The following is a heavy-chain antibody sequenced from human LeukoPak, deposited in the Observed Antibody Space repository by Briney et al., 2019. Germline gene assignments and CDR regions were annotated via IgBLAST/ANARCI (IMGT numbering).Heavy chain of an antibody. V-gene: IGHV5-51*01. Sequence: GESLKISCKGSGYSFTSYWIGWLRQMPGKGLEWMGIIYPGDSDTRYSPSFQGQVTISADKSISTAYLQWSSLKASDTAMYYCARHMRGYCSGGSCYSDDWFDPWGQGTLVTVSS. J-gene: IGHJ5*02. CDR3: ARHMRGYCSGGSCYSDDWFDP. D-gene: IGHD2-15*01. CDR2: IYPGDSDT. CDR1: GYSFTSYW.